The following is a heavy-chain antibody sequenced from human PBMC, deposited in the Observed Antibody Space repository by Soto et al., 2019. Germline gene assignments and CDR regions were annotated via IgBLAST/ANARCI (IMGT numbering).Heavy chain of an antibody. CDR2: IYYSGST. CDR3: AREHHTSGYYSSTSSPFYYGMDV. D-gene: IGHD2-2*01. CDR1: GGSVSSGSYY. J-gene: IGHJ6*02. Sequence: SETLSLTCTVSGGSVSSGSYYWSWIRQPPGKGLEWIGYIYYSGSTNYNPSLKSLVTISVDTSKNQFSLKLSSVTAADTAVYYCAREHHTSGYYSSTSSPFYYGMDVWGQGTTVTVSS. V-gene: IGHV4-61*01.